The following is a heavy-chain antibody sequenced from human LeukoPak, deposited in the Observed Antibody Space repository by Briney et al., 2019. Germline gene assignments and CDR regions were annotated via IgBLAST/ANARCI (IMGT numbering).Heavy chain of an antibody. V-gene: IGHV3-21*01. J-gene: IGHJ4*02. CDR3: AREGVSYYYDSSGYYTDY. CDR2: ISSSSSYI. D-gene: IGHD3-22*01. Sequence: GGSLRLSXAASGFTFSSYSMNWVRQAPGKGVEWVSSISSSSSYIYYADSVKGRFTISRDNAKNSLYLQMNSLRAEDTAVYYCAREGVSYYYDSSGYYTDYWGQGTLVTVSS. CDR1: GFTFSSYS.